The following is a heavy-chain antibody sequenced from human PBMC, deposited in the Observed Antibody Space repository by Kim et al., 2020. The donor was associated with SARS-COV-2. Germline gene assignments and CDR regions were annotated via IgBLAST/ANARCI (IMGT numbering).Heavy chain of an antibody. CDR3: ASTLYYYASTDYFDY. J-gene: IGHJ4*02. CDR1: GGSFSGYY. V-gene: IGHV4-34*01. Sequence: SETLSLTCAVYGGSFSGYYWSWIRQPPGKGLEWIGEINHSGSTNYNPSLKSRVTISVDTSKNQFSLKLSSVTAADTAVYYCASTLYYYASTDYFDYWGQG. D-gene: IGHD3-22*01. CDR2: INHSGST.